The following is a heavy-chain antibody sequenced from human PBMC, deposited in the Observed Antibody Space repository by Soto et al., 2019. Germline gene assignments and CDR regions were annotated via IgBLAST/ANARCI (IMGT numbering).Heavy chain of an antibody. D-gene: IGHD1-20*01. CDR3: ATVHNTSRSFNF. Sequence: EVQLLESGGGLVQPGGSLRLSCVASGFTFSVSAMTWVRQAPGKGLEWVSTTGLSGRTTFYGDSVKGRFTVSRDNSKNTLDLQMCSLRAEDTAVYYCATVHNTSRSFNFWGRGTLVTVSS. V-gene: IGHV3-23*01. J-gene: IGHJ4*02. CDR2: TGLSGRTT. CDR1: GFTFSVSA.